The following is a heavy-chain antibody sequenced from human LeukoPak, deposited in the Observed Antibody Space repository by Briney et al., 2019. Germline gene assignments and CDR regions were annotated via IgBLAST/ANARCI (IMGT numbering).Heavy chain of an antibody. Sequence: SETLSLTCAVSGDSTSTYYWNWIRQPAGKGLEWIGRIYTTGSADHNPSLKSRITMSVDTFKNHLSLRLSSVTAADTAVYYCARERSIRYSSGWPYDAYDIWGPGTMVTVSS. D-gene: IGHD6-19*01. J-gene: IGHJ3*02. V-gene: IGHV4-4*07. CDR3: ARERSIRYSSGWPYDAYDI. CDR2: IYTTGSA. CDR1: GDSTSTYY.